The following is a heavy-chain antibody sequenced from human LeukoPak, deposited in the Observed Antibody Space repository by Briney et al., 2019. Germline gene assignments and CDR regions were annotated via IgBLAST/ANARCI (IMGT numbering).Heavy chain of an antibody. CDR2: IIPIFGTA. D-gene: IGHD3-16*01. CDR3: ARVVGDNYYYYYMDV. CDR1: GGTFSSYA. Sequence: SVKVSCKASGGTFSSYAISWVRQAPGQGLEWMGGIIPIFGTANYAQKFQGRVTITTDESTSTAYMELSSLRSEDTAVYYCARVVGDNYYYYYMDVWGKGTTVTVSS. J-gene: IGHJ6*03. V-gene: IGHV1-69*05.